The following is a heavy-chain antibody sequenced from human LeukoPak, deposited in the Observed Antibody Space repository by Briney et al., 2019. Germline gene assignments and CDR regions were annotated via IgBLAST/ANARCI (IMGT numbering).Heavy chain of an antibody. CDR3: ARDQAGLLDY. CDR2: ITGSGTST. CDR1: GFTFSYYG. J-gene: IGHJ4*02. D-gene: IGHD6-13*01. Sequence: PGGSLRLSCAASGFTFSYYGMNWVRQAPGKGLEWVSGITGSGTSTYYADSVRGRFTISRDNSKNTLYLQMNSLRAEDTAVYYCARDQAGLLDYWGQGTLVTVSS. V-gene: IGHV3-23*01.